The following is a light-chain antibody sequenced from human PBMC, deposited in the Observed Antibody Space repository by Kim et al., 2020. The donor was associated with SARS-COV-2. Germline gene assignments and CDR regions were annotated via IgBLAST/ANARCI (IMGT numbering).Light chain of an antibody. CDR1: QSISSY. Sequence: SVGDRVTITCRASQSISSYLNWYQQKPGKAPKLLIYAASSLQSGVPSRFSGSGSGTDFTLTISSLQPEDFATYYCQQSYSSLSITFGQGTRLEIK. CDR2: AAS. J-gene: IGKJ5*01. V-gene: IGKV1-39*01. CDR3: QQSYSSLSIT.